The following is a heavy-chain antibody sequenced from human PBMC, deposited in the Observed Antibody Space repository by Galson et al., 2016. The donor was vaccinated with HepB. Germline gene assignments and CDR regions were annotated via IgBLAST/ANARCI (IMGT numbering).Heavy chain of an antibody. V-gene: IGHV1-3*01. CDR3: AGGEEPIANFDDGRRDLDY. CDR2: INGGNGNT. J-gene: IGHJ4*02. Sequence: SVKVSCKASGYIFSRYVTHWVRQAPGHSLEWMGWINGGNGNTMYSPNFQGRITITRDTFATTAYLELTSLRLEDTAVYYCAGGEEPIANFDDGRRDLDYWGQVTQVSVSS. D-gene: IGHD3-22*01. CDR1: GYIFSRYV.